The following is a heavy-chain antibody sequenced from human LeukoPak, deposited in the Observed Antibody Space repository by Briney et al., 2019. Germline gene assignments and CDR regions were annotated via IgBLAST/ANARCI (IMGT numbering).Heavy chain of an antibody. CDR1: GYTLTELS. CDR2: FDPEDGET. D-gene: IGHD6-6*01. V-gene: IGHV1-24*01. J-gene: IGHJ4*02. Sequence: GASVKVSCKVSGYTLTELSMHWVRQAPGKGLEWMGGFDPEDGETIYAQRFQGRVTMTEDTSTDTAYMELSSLRSEDTAVYYCATVSAARRAQVDYWGQGTLVTVSS. CDR3: ATVSAARRAQVDY.